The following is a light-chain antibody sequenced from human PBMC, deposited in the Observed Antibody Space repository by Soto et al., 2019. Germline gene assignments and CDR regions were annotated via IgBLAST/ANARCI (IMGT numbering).Light chain of an antibody. J-gene: IGKJ5*01. V-gene: IGKV3-15*01. CDR3: QHYGGSPLT. Sequence: EIVMKQSPATLSVSTGERATLSCRASQSVSSNLAWYQQKPGQAPRLLIYGASTRATGIPARFSGSGSGTDFTLTISRLEPEDFAVYYCQHYGGSPLTFGQGTRLEIK. CDR1: QSVSSN. CDR2: GAS.